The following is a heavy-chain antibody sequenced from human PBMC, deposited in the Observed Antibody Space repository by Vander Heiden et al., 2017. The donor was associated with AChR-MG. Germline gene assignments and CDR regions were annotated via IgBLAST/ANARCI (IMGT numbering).Heavy chain of an antibody. Sequence: QVQLVQSGAEVKKPGSSVKVSCKASGGTFSSYAISWVRQAPGQGLEWMGGIIPIFGTANYAQKFQGRVTITADESTSTAYMELSSLRSEDTAVYYCARGRGRYHPVVVITPWFDYWGQGTLVTVSS. J-gene: IGHJ4*02. CDR2: IIPIFGTA. V-gene: IGHV1-69*01. CDR1: GGTFSSYA. CDR3: ARGRGRYHPVVVITPWFDY. D-gene: IGHD3-22*01.